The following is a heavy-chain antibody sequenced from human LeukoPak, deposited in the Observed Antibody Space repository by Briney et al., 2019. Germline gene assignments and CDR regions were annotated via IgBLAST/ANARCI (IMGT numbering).Heavy chain of an antibody. CDR3: ARVGYYGSGSYWNWFDP. J-gene: IGHJ5*02. D-gene: IGHD3-10*01. CDR1: GYTFTSYG. V-gene: IGHV1-18*01. CDR2: IGAYNGNT. Sequence: ASVKVSCKASGYTFTSYGISWVRQAPGQGLEWMGWIGAYNGNTNYAQKLQGRVTMTTDTSTSTAYMELRSLRSDDTAVYCCARVGYYGSGSYWNWFDPWGQGTLVTVSS.